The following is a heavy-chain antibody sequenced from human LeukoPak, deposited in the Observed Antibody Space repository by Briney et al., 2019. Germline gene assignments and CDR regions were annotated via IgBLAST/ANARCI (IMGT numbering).Heavy chain of an antibody. D-gene: IGHD1-26*01. CDR2: ISGSGGST. J-gene: IGHJ4*02. Sequence: SGGSLRLSCAASGFTFSSYAMSWVRQAPGKGLEWVSAISGSGGSTYYADSVKGRFTISRDNSKNTLYLQMNSLRAEDTAVYYCAKARSIVGATAFDYWGQGTLVTVSS. CDR3: AKARSIVGATAFDY. V-gene: IGHV3-23*01. CDR1: GFTFSSYA.